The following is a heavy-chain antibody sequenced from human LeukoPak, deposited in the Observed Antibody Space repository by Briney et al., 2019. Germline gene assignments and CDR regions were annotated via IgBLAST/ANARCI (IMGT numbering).Heavy chain of an antibody. V-gene: IGHV3-53*01. J-gene: IGHJ4*02. CDR2: IYSGGST. Sequence: GGSLRLSCAASGFTVSSNYMSWVRQAPGKGLEWVSVIYSGGSTYYADSVKGRFTISRDNSKNTLYLQMNSLRAEDTAVYYCARVVRGVITSDYWGQGTLVTVSS. D-gene: IGHD3-10*02. CDR1: GFTVSSNY. CDR3: ARVVRGVITSDY.